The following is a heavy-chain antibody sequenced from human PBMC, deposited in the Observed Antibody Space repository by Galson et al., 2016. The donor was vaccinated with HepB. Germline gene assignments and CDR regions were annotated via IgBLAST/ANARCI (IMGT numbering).Heavy chain of an antibody. CDR3: ARGGWQSLTDYAIDN. CDR2: ISSASDTI. J-gene: IGHJ4*02. CDR1: GFTFSTYN. D-gene: IGHD3-9*01. V-gene: IGHV3-48*01. Sequence: SLRLSCAASGFTFSTYNMNWVRLAPGKGLEWVSYISSASDTIHYAGSVKGRFTISRDNAKNSLYLQMNSLRAEDTAVYYCARGGWQSLTDYAIDNWGQGTLVTVSS.